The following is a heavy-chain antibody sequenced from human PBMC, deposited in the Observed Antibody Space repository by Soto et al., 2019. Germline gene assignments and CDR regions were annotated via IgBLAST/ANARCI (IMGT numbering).Heavy chain of an antibody. D-gene: IGHD2-2*01. V-gene: IGHV3-7*01. J-gene: IGHJ4*02. Sequence: GGSLRLSCAASGFIFSSYWMSWVRQAPGKGLEWVANIKQDGSEKYYVDSVKGRFTISRDNAKNSLYLQMNSLGAEDTAVYYCARGRYQLYWGQGTLVTVSS. CDR3: ARGRYQLY. CDR1: GFIFSSYW. CDR2: IKQDGSEK.